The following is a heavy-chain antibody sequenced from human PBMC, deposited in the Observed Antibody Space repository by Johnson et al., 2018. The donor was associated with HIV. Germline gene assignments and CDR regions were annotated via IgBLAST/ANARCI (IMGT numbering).Heavy chain of an antibody. CDR1: GFTFSSYG. D-gene: IGHD1-26*01. J-gene: IGHJ3*02. CDR2: ISYDGSNK. V-gene: IGHV3-30*18. Sequence: QVQLVESGGGVVQPGRSLRLSCAASGFTFSSYGMHWVRQAPGQGLEWVAVISYDGSNKYYADSVKGRFTISRDNSKNTLYLQMNSLRAEDTTVYYCAKVNRRYSVLTGGLDIWGEGTMVTGSS. CDR3: AKVNRRYSVLTGGLDI.